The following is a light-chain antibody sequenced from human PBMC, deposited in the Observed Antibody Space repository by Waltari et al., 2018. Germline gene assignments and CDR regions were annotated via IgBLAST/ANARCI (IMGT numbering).Light chain of an antibody. Sequence: QPALTQPASVSGSPGQSITISCTRPSSDVGNKNHVCWYQKHPDKVPKLIIYEVSKRPSGVSDRFSGSKSGNTASLTISGLQAEDEADYYCLSYAATVSFGFGGGTKLTVL. J-gene: IGLJ2*01. CDR1: SSDVGNKNH. V-gene: IGLV2-23*02. CDR3: LSYAATVSFG. CDR2: EVS.